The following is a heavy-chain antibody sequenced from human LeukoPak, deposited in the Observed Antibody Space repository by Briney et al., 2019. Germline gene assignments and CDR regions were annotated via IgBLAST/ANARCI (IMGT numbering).Heavy chain of an antibody. CDR3: ARVKYYDFWSGYYYYYYGMDV. CDR1: GGSISSYY. V-gene: IGHV4-59*01. Sequence: PSETLSLTCTVSGGSISSYYWSWIRQPPGKGLEWSGYIYYSGSTNYNPSLKSRVTISVDTSKNQFSLKLSSVTAADTAVYYCARVKYYDFWSGYYYYYYGMDVWGQGTTVTVSS. D-gene: IGHD3-3*01. J-gene: IGHJ6*02. CDR2: IYYSGST.